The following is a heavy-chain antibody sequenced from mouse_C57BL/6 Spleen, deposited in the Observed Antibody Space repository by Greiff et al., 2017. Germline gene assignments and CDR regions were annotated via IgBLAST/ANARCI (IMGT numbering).Heavy chain of an antibody. V-gene: IGHV1-18*01. Sequence: VQLQQSGPELVKPGASVKIPCKASGYTFTDYNMGWVKPSHGKSLEWIGDINPNNGGTIYNQKFKGKATLTVDKSSSTAYMELRSLTSEDTAVYYCARKGQRHGYFAVWGTGTSVTVSS. CDR3: ARKGQRHGYFAV. J-gene: IGHJ1*03. D-gene: IGHD3-3*01. CDR1: GYTFTDYN. CDR2: INPNNGGT.